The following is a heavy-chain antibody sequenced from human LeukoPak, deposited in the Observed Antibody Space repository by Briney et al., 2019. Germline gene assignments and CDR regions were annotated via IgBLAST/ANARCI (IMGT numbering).Heavy chain of an antibody. CDR1: GYTFTNYD. D-gene: IGHD6-19*01. Sequence: ASVNVSCKASGYTFTNYDINWVRQATGKGLAWMGWMNPDCGNTRQAQKFQGRVTMTRNTSISTAYMKLSSLRSEDTAVYYCARPGYGSGWSDYYSYYGMDVWGQGTTVTVSS. CDR3: ARPGYGSGWSDYYSYYGMDV. V-gene: IGHV1-8*01. J-gene: IGHJ6*02. CDR2: MNPDCGNT.